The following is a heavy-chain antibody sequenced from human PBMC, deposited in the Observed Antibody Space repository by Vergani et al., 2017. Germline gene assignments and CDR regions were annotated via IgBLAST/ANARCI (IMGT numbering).Heavy chain of an antibody. V-gene: IGHV1-3*01. J-gene: IGHJ4*02. CDR2: INAGNANT. CDR1: GYTFTTYA. Sequence: HVQLVQSGAEVKKPGASVTVSCKASGYTFTTYAMHWVRQAPGQRLEWMGWINAGNANTKYSQQFQGRVTITRDTSASTAYMELSSLRSEDTAVYYCARDLNYPSYPVFDYWGQGTLVTVSS. D-gene: IGHD1-7*01. CDR3: ARDLNYPSYPVFDY.